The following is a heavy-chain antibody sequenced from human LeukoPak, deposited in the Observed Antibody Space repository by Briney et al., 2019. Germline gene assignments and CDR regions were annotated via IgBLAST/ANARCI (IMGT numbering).Heavy chain of an antibody. CDR1: GYSFTSYW. J-gene: IGHJ3*02. Sequence: GESLKISCKGSGYSFTSYWIGWVRQMPGKGLEWMGIIYPGDSDTRYSPSFQGQVTISADKSISTAYLQWSSLKASDTAMYYCASAPDLWELRGTAFDIWGQGTMVTVSS. CDR3: ASAPDLWELRGTAFDI. CDR2: IYPGDSDT. V-gene: IGHV5-51*01. D-gene: IGHD1-26*01.